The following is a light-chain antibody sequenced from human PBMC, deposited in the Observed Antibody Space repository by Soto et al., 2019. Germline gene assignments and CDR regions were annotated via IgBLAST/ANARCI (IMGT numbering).Light chain of an antibody. CDR3: SSYAGSNNLV. J-gene: IGLJ2*01. Sequence: QPVLTQPPSASGSLGQSVTISCSGSSSDVGNYNYVSWYQQHPGKAPKLMISEVSQRPSGVPDRFSGSKSGNTASLTVSGLQGEDEADYYCSSYAGSNNLVFGGGTQLTVL. CDR2: EVS. V-gene: IGLV2-8*01. CDR1: SSDVGNYNY.